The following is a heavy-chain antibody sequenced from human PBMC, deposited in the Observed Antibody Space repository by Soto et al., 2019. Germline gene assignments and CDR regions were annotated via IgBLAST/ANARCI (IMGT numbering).Heavy chain of an antibody. J-gene: IGHJ4*02. CDR1: GDSVSSNSAA. Sequence: SQTLSLTCAISGDSVSSNSAAWNWIRQSPSRGLEWLGRTYYRSKWYNDYAVSVKSRITINPDTSKNQFSLQLNSVTPEDTAVYYCARGVLEASLNYDFWSGYYTGYYFDYWGQGTLVTVSS. V-gene: IGHV6-1*01. CDR2: TYYRSKWYN. CDR3: ARGVLEASLNYDFWSGYYTGYYFDY. D-gene: IGHD3-3*01.